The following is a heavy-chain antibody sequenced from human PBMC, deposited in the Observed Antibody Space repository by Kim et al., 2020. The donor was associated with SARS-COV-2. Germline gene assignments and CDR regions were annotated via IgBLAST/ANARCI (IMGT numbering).Heavy chain of an antibody. CDR1: GFTFSSYS. CDR3: ARDLRIAVAGGVVPHWFDP. J-gene: IGHJ5*02. CDR2: ISSSSSYI. D-gene: IGHD6-19*01. V-gene: IGHV3-21*04. Sequence: GGSLRLSCAASGFTFSSYSMNWVRQAPGKGLEWVSSISSSSSYIYYADSVKGRFTISRDNAKNSLYLQMNSLRAEDTAVYYCARDLRIAVAGGVVPHWFDPWGQGTLVTVSS.